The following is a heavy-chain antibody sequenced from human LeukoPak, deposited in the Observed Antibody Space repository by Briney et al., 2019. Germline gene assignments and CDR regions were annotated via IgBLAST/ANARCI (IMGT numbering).Heavy chain of an antibody. CDR3: ARGDWSGYYLYYFDY. J-gene: IGHJ4*02. CDR2: IWYDGSNK. Sequence: GGSLRLSRAASGFTFSSYGMHWVRQAPGKGLEWVAVIWYDGSNKYYADSVKGRFTISRDNSKNTLYLQMNSLRAEDTAVYYCARGDWSGYYLYYFDYWGQGTLVTVSS. D-gene: IGHD3-3*01. V-gene: IGHV3-33*08. CDR1: GFTFSSYG.